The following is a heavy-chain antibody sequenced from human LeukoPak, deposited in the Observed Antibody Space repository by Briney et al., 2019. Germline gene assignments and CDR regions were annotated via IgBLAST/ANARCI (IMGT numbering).Heavy chain of an antibody. J-gene: IGHJ5*02. CDR1: GFTFSSYG. CDR3: AKDGPNSWFGEAT. Sequence: PGRSLRLSCAASGFTFSSYGMHWVRQAPGKGLEWMALISYDGSIKYYADSVKGRFTISRDNSKNTLYLQMNSLRVEDTAVYYCAKDGPNSWFGEATWGQGTLVTVSS. CDR2: ISYDGSIK. D-gene: IGHD3-10*01. V-gene: IGHV3-30*18.